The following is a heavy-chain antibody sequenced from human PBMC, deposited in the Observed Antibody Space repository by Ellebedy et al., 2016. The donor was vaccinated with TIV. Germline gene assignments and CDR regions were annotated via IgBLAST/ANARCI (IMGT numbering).Heavy chain of an antibody. CDR2: FSFDGINQ. J-gene: IGHJ6*02. V-gene: IGHV3-30*18. Sequence: GESLKISCAASGFTFSNYGMHSVRQAPGRGLEWVSLFSFDGINQYHADSVKGRFTISRDNSKNTMYLQMNTLRSEDTTVYYSAEEGGPSRGASGMDVWGQGTTVIVSS. D-gene: IGHD1-26*01. CDR1: GFTFSNYG. CDR3: AEEGGPSRGASGMDV.